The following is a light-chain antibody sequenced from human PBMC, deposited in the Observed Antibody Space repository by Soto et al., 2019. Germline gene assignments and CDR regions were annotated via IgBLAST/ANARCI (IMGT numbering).Light chain of an antibody. Sequence: QSVLTQPPSASGTSGQRITISCSGSSSNIGDNPVNWYQQLPGAAPKLLIYINDQRPSGVPDRFSGSKSGTSASLAISGLQNEDEADYYCAAWDDRLNALFGTGTKVTV. CDR2: IND. V-gene: IGLV1-44*01. CDR3: AAWDDRLNAL. J-gene: IGLJ1*01. CDR1: SSNIGDNP.